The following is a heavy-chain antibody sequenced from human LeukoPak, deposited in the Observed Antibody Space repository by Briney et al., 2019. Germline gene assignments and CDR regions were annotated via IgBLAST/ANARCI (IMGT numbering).Heavy chain of an antibody. CDR1: GFTFDDYA. CDR3: AKALGRYSSGWYGFDY. CDR2: ISWNSGSI. V-gene: IGHV3-9*03. J-gene: IGHJ4*02. Sequence: GGSLRLSCAASGFTFDDYAMHWVRQAPGKGLEWVSGISWNSGSIGYADSVKGRFTISRDNAKNSLYLQMNSLRAEDMASYYCAKALGRYSSGWYGFDYWGQGTLVTVSS. D-gene: IGHD6-19*01.